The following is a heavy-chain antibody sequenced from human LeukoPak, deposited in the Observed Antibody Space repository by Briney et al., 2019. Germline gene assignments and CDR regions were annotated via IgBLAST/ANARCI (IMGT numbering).Heavy chain of an antibody. CDR1: RFIFSSYG. J-gene: IGHJ4*02. V-gene: IGHV3-33*01. D-gene: IGHD3-22*01. CDR2: IWYDGSNK. Sequence: PGGSLRLSCVASRFIFSSYGMHWVRQAPGKGLEWVAVIWYDGSNKYYADSVKGRFAISRDNSKNTVYLQMNSLRVEDTAIYYCARDDYYDRSGYPGYWGQGTLVTVSS. CDR3: ARDDYYDRSGYPGY.